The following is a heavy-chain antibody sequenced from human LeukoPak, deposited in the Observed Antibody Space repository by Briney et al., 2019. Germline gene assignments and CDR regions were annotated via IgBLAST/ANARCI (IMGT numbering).Heavy chain of an antibody. J-gene: IGHJ5*02. CDR2: MNHSGST. V-gene: IGHV4-34*01. CDR1: GGSFSGYY. CDR3: ARGLGPGYSSSWYRRGYNWFDP. Sequence: PSETLSLTCAVYGGSFSGYYWSWIRQPPGKGLEWIGEMNHSGSTNYNPSLKSRVTISVDTSKNQFSLKLSSVTAADTAVYYCARGLGPGYSSSWYRRGYNWFDPWGQGTLVTVSS. D-gene: IGHD6-13*01.